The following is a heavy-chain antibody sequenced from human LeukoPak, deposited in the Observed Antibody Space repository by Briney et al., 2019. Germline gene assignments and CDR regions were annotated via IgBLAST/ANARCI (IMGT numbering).Heavy chain of an antibody. J-gene: IGHJ6*02. V-gene: IGHV1-2*02. D-gene: IGHD3-22*01. CDR1: GYTFTGYY. Sequence: ASVKVSCKASGYTFTGYYMHWVRQAPGQGLEWMGWINPNSGGTNYAQKFQGRVTMTRDTSISTAYMELSRLRSDDTAVYYCARAYYDSTDYYYYGMDVWGQGTAVTVSS. CDR2: INPNSGGT. CDR3: ARAYYDSTDYYYYGMDV.